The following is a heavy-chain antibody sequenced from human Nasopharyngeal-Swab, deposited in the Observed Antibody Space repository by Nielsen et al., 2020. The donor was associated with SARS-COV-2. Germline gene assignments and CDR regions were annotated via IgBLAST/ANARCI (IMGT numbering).Heavy chain of an antibody. CDR2: ISAYNGNT. V-gene: IGHV1-18*01. Sequence: ASVKVSCKASGYTFTSYGISWVRQAPGQGLEWMGWISAYNGNTNYAQELQGRVTMTTDTSTSTAYMELRSLRSDDTAVHYCATEFYGSGSYYSNWFDPWGQGTLVTVSS. CDR1: GYTFTSYG. CDR3: ATEFYGSGSYYSNWFDP. D-gene: IGHD3-10*01. J-gene: IGHJ5*02.